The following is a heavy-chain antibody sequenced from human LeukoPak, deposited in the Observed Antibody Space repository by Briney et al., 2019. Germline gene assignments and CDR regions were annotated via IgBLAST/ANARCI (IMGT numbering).Heavy chain of an antibody. CDR3: TSESYSGTYTLDY. V-gene: IGHV3-15*01. D-gene: IGHD1-26*01. CDR2: IKRKTDGGTT. CDR1: GVTFSNAW. J-gene: IGHJ4*02. Sequence: SWGSLRLSCAVSGVTFSNAWMSWVRQAPGQGLEWVGGIKRKTDGGTTDYPAPVKGRFTITRHDSRNTMYLQMTSPKIEDAAVYCCTSESYSGTYTLDYWGQGTLVTVSS.